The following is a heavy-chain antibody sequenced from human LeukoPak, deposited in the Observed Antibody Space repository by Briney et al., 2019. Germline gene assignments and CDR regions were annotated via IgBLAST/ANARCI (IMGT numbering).Heavy chain of an antibody. D-gene: IGHD2-2*01. J-gene: IGHJ4*02. CDR3: ARSGVPAANFDY. V-gene: IGHV4-59*08. CDR2: IYYSGST. CDR1: GGSISSYY. Sequence: SETLSLTCTVSGGSISSYYWSWIRQPPGKGLEWIGYIYYSGSTNYNPSLKSRVTISVDTSKNQFSLKLSSVTAADTAVYYCARSGVPAANFDYWGQGTLVTASS.